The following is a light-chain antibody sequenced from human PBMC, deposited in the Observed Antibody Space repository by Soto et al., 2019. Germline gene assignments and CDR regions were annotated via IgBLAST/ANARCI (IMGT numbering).Light chain of an antibody. J-gene: IGLJ3*02. CDR3: AAWDDSLSIWV. CDR1: SSSVGTIF. Sequence: QSVLTQPPSVSGTPGQSVTISCSGSSSSVGTIFVYWYQQIPGTAPKLLIFRNNQRPSGVPDRFSGSKSGTSASLPISGLRSEDEADYYCAAWDDSLSIWVFGGGAKVTVL. V-gene: IGLV1-47*01. CDR2: RNN.